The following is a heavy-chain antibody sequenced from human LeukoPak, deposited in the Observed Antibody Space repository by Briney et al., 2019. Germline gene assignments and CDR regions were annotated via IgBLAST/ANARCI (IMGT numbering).Heavy chain of an antibody. J-gene: IGHJ4*02. Sequence: GGSLRLSCAGSGFTFGGYGMHWFRQTPGKGLEGVAVISYDGSRAFYADSVKGRFTISRDNSKNTMSVQMDDLRAEDTAVYYCTRYNNDHFDYWGQGTLVTVSS. D-gene: IGHD1-14*01. V-gene: IGHV3-33*05. CDR3: TRYNNDHFDY. CDR1: GFTFGGYG. CDR2: ISYDGSRA.